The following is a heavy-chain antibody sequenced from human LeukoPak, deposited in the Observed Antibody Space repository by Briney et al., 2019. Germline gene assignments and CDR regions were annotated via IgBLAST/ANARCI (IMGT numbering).Heavy chain of an antibody. V-gene: IGHV4-4*02. CDR3: ARVLCSSTSCYTFGMDV. Sequence: PSETLSLTCAVSGGSISSSNWWSWVRQPPGKGLEWIGEIYHSGSTNYNPSLKSRVTISVDKSKNQFSLKLSSVTAADTAVYYCARVLCSSTSCYTFGMDVWGQGTRSPSP. CDR2: IYHSGST. CDR1: GGSISSSNW. J-gene: IGHJ6*02. D-gene: IGHD2-2*02.